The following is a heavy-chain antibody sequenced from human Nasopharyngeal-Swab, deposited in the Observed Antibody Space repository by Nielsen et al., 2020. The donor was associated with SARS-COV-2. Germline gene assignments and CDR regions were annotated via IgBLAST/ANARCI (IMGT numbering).Heavy chain of an antibody. V-gene: IGHV3-13*04. CDR2: IGTAGDT. Sequence: GESLKTSCAASGFTFSSYDMHWVRQATGKGLEWVSAIGTAGDTYYPGSVKGRFTISRENAKNSLYLQMNSLRAGDTAVYYCARARPDIVVVPAALLFDPWGQGTLVTVSS. CDR3: ARARPDIVVVPAALLFDP. D-gene: IGHD2-2*01. CDR1: GFTFSSYD. J-gene: IGHJ5*02.